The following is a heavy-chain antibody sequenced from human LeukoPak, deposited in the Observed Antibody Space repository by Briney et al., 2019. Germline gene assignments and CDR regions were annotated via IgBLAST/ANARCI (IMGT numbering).Heavy chain of an antibody. V-gene: IGHV4-59*01. Sequence: PSEILSLTCTVSGGSISSYYWSWIRQPPGKGLEWIGYIYYSGSTNYNPSLKSRVTISVDTSKNQFSLKLSSVTAADTAVYYCARARGYYDSSGYYDYWGQGTLVTVSS. CDR2: IYYSGST. CDR1: GGSISSYY. J-gene: IGHJ4*02. CDR3: ARARGYYDSSGYYDY. D-gene: IGHD3-22*01.